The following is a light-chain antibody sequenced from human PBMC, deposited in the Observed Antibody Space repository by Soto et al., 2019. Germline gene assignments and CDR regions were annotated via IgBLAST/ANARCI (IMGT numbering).Light chain of an antibody. Sequence: DIQMTQSPSTLSASVGDRVTITCRASQSISSWLAWYQQKPGKAPKLLIYDASRLESGVPSRFSGSGSGTEFTLTISSLQPDDFATYYCQQYNSYWAFGQGTTV. V-gene: IGKV1-5*01. CDR1: QSISSW. J-gene: IGKJ1*01. CDR3: QQYNSYWA. CDR2: DAS.